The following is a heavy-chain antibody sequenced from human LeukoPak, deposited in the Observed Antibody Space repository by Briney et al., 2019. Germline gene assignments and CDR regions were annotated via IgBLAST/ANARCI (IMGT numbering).Heavy chain of an antibody. D-gene: IGHD2-2*02. V-gene: IGHV3-7*01. Sequence: GGSLRLSCAASGFTFSSYWMSWVRQAPGKGLEWVANIKQDGSEKYYVDSVKGRFTISRDNAKNSLYLQMNSLRDEDTAVYYCARDLYRLSTYYFDYWGQGTLVTVSS. CDR3: ARDLYRLSTYYFDY. CDR2: IKQDGSEK. CDR1: GFTFSSYW. J-gene: IGHJ4*02.